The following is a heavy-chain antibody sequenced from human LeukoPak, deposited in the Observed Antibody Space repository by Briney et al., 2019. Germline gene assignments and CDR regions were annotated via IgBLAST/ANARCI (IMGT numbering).Heavy chain of an antibody. CDR3: ARGTLEHCSGASCYPLDS. CDR1: GFTFSSYG. Sequence: GGSPRLSCAASGFTFSSYGMHWVRQAPGKGLEWVAVIWYDGSNKYYADSVKGRFTISRDNSKNTLYLQMNSLRAEDTAVYYCARGTLEHCSGASCYPLDSWGQGTLVTVSS. D-gene: IGHD2-15*01. V-gene: IGHV3-33*01. J-gene: IGHJ5*01. CDR2: IWYDGSNK.